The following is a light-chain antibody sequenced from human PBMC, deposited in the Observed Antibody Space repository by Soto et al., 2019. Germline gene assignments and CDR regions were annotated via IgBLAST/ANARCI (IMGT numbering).Light chain of an antibody. Sequence: AIQLTQSPSSLSASVGDRVTITCRASQGISSALAWYQQKPGKAPNLLIYDASSLESGVPSRFSGSGSGTDFTLTISSLQPEDFATYYCLQDYNYPKTFGQGTKVDIK. J-gene: IGKJ1*01. CDR3: LQDYNYPKT. V-gene: IGKV1D-13*01. CDR2: DAS. CDR1: QGISSA.